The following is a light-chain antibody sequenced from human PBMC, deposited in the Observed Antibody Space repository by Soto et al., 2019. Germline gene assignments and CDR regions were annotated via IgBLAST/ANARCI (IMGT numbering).Light chain of an antibody. CDR1: QSVSSN. Sequence: EIVMTQSPATLSVSPGERATLSCRASQSVSSNLAWYQQKPGQAPRLLIYGASTRATGIPARFSGSGSGTEFTLTISSLQSEDFAVYYCQYQGSFGGGTKVEIK. CDR2: GAS. CDR3: QYQGS. J-gene: IGKJ4*01. V-gene: IGKV3-15*01.